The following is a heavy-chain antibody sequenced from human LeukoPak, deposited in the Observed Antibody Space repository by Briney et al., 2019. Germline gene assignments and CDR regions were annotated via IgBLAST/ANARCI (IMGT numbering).Heavy chain of an antibody. Sequence: GESLKISCEGSGYSFSNYWIGWVRQMPGKGLEWIGIIYPGDYETRYSPSFQGLVTISVDKSISIAYLQWSSLKASDTAMYYCAIPPGYCGNDCSFDHWGQGTLVTVSS. J-gene: IGHJ4*02. CDR2: IYPGDYET. CDR1: GYSFSNYW. D-gene: IGHD2-21*02. V-gene: IGHV5-51*01. CDR3: AIPPGYCGNDCSFDH.